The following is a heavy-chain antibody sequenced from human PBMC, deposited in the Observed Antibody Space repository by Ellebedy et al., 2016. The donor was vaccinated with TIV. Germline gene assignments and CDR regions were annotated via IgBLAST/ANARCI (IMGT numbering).Heavy chain of an antibody. V-gene: IGHV3-33*01. D-gene: IGHD2-15*01. CDR3: VREYSAFDF. CDR2: IWYDGSLK. CDR1: GFTFRNYG. Sequence: GESLKISXAASGFTFRNYGMHWVRQAPGKGLEWVAVIWYDGSLKYYADSVKGRFTISRDSAKNSLYLQMDSLRAEDTAVYYCVREYSAFDFWGQGTMVTVSS. J-gene: IGHJ3*01.